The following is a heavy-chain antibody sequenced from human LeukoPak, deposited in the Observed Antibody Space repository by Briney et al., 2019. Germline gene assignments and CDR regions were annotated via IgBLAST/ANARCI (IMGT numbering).Heavy chain of an antibody. D-gene: IGHD6-13*01. V-gene: IGHV4-4*09. Sequence: GSLRLSCAASGFTFSSYAMSWIRQPPGKGLEWIGYIYTSGSTNYNPSLKSRVTISVDTSKNQFSLKLSSVTAADTAVYYCARHVEEQQPDAFDIWGQGTMVTVSS. CDR3: ARHVEEQQPDAFDI. CDR2: IYTSGST. J-gene: IGHJ3*02. CDR1: GFTFSSYA.